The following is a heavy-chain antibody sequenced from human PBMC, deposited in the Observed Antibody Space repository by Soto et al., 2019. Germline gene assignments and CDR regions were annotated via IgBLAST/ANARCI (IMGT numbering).Heavy chain of an antibody. CDR2: LSDSGGSI. CDR3: AKVSSAWYAGFFDL. J-gene: IGHJ4*02. Sequence: GGSLRLSCAASGFTFSDYAMHWVRQAPGKGLEWVAGLSDSGGSIYYADSVKGRFTISRDNSMNTLYLQMNTLRAEDTAVYYCAKVSSAWYAGFFDLWGQGTLDTVSS. V-gene: IGHV3-23*01. D-gene: IGHD2-8*01. CDR1: GFTFSDYA.